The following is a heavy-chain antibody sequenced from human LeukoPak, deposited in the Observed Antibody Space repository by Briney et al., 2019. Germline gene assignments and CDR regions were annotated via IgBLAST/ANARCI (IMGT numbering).Heavy chain of an antibody. Sequence: PGGSLRLSCAASGITFSSYAMTWLRQAPGKGLEWVSSVSGNGDRTQYADSGKGRFTISRANSKNTLYLQMNSLRPEDTAVYYCAKDPNGDNVGAFDMWGQGTLVTVSP. CDR1: GITFSSYA. CDR2: VSGNGDRT. J-gene: IGHJ3*02. V-gene: IGHV3-23*01. CDR3: AKDPNGDNVGAFDM. D-gene: IGHD4-17*01.